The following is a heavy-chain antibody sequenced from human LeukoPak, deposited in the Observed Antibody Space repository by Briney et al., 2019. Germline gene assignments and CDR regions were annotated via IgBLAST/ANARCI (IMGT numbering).Heavy chain of an antibody. CDR2: ISAYNGNT. D-gene: IGHD1-26*01. J-gene: IGHJ4*02. Sequence: ASVKVSCKASGYTFTSYGISWVRQAPGQGLEWMGWISAYNGNTNYAQKLQGRVTMTTDTSTSTAYMELRSLRSDDTAVYYCARDTGKVVGATNFDYWGQGTLVTASS. V-gene: IGHV1-18*01. CDR1: GYTFTSYG. CDR3: ARDTGKVVGATNFDY.